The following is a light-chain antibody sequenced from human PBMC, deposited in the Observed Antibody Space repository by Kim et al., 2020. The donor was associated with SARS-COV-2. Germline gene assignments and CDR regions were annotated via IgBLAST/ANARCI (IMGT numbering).Light chain of an antibody. CDR2: GAS. CDR1: QGVSNN. CDR3: HQYNIWPYT. Sequence: EIVMTQSPANLSVSPGERATLSCRASQGVSNNLAWHQHNPGQAPRLLIYGASTRATGIPTRFSGSVSVTEFTLTISGLQSEDFAVYYCHQYNIWPYTFGQGTKLEI. J-gene: IGKJ2*01. V-gene: IGKV3-15*01.